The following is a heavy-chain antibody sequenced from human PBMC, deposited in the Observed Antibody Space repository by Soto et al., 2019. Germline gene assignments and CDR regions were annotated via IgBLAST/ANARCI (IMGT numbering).Heavy chain of an antibody. CDR1: GFTFRSNW. V-gene: IGHV3-7*03. CDR3: TSGYVWGTYRAAN. J-gene: IGHJ4*02. CDR2: IKQDGSEK. Sequence: EVQLVESGGGLVQPGGSLRLSCAASGFTFRSNWMSWVRQAPGKGLEWVADIKQDGSEKYYVDSVKGRFTISRDNAKNSVFLQMNSLRAEDTAVYYCTSGYVWGTYRAANWGQGTLVTVSS. D-gene: IGHD3-16*02.